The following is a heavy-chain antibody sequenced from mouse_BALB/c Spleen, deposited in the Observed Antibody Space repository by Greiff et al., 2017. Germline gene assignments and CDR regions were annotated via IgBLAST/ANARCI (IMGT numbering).Heavy chain of an antibody. CDR3: ARCGNYDYYAMDY. J-gene: IGHJ4*01. V-gene: IGHV1S56*01. CDR1: GYTFTSYY. Sequence: VQLQQSGPELVKPGASVRISCKASGYTFTSYYIHWVKQRPGQGLEWIGWIYPGNVNTKYNEKFKGKATLTADKSSSTAYMQLSSLTSEDSAVYCCARCGNYDYYAMDYWGKGTAVTVSA. D-gene: IGHD2-1*01. CDR2: IYPGNVNT.